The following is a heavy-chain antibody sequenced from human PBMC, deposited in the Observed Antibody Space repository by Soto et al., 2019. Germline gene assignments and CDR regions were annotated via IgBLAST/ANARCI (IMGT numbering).Heavy chain of an antibody. D-gene: IGHD4-17*01. CDR2: IYYSGST. CDR3: ARELNDYGGRNAFDI. V-gene: IGHV4-39*02. CDR1: GGSISSSSYY. Sequence: SETLSLTCTVSGGSISSSSYYWGWIRQPPGKGLEWIGSIYYSGSTYYNPSLKSRVTISVDTSKNQFSLKLSSVTAADTAVYYCARELNDYGGRNAFDIWGQGTMVTVSS. J-gene: IGHJ3*02.